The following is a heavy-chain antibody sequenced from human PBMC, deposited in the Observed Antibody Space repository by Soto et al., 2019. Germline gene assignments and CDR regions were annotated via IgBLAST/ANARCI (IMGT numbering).Heavy chain of an antibody. CDR2: IYYSGST. CDR3: ARYGFGSGYDGGLDY. CDR1: GGSISSGDYY. D-gene: IGHD5-12*01. J-gene: IGHJ4*02. Sequence: SETLSLTCTVSGGSISSGDYYWSWIRQPPGKGLEWIGSIYYSGSTYYNPSLKSRVTISVDTSKNQFSLKLSSVTAADTAVYYCARYGFGSGYDGGLDYWGQGTLVTVSS. V-gene: IGHV4-39*01.